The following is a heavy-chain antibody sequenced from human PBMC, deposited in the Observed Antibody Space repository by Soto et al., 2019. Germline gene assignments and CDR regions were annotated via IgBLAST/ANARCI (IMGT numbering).Heavy chain of an antibody. CDR3: AKGLAAAGTWTFDY. V-gene: IGHV3-23*01. Sequence: GGSLRLSCAATGFTFSSYAMSWVRQAPGKGLEWVSAISGSGGSTYYVDSVKGRFTISRDNSKNTLYLQMNSLRAEDTAVYYCAKGLAAAGTWTFDYWGQGTLVTVSS. CDR1: GFTFSSYA. J-gene: IGHJ4*02. CDR2: ISGSGGST. D-gene: IGHD6-13*01.